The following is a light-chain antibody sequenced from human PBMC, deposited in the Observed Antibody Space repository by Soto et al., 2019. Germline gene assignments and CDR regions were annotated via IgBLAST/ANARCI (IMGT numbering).Light chain of an antibody. CDR2: GAS. CDR3: QHYGASPWT. V-gene: IGKV3-20*01. CDR1: QSVRSY. J-gene: IGKJ1*01. Sequence: EILLTQSPATLSVSPGDSATLSCRASQSVRSYLAWYQQKPGQAPRLLIYGASSRATGIPDRLSGSGYGTDFTITISRLQTEDFAVYYCQHYGASPWTFGQGTKVDIK.